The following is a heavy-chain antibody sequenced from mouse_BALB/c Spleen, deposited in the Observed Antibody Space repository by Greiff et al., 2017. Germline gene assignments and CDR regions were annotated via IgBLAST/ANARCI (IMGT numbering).Heavy chain of an antibody. D-gene: IGHD2-10*01. V-gene: IGHV5-6-3*01. Sequence: EVNLVESGGGLVQPGGSLKLSCAASGFTFSSYGMSWVRQTPDKRLELVATINSNGGSTYYPDSVKGRFTISRDNAKNTLYLQMSSLKSEDTAMYYCARDRGAYDYWGQGTTLTVSS. CDR3: ARDRGAYDY. CDR2: INSNGGST. CDR1: GFTFSSYG. J-gene: IGHJ2*01.